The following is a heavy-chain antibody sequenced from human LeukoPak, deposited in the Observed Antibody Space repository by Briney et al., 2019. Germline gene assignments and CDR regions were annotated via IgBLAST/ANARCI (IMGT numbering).Heavy chain of an antibody. J-gene: IGHJ4*02. CDR3: ARSLSGYIIASFFDQ. D-gene: IGHD5-12*01. V-gene: IGHV3-48*03. Sequence: GGSLRLSCVVSGFSFSNYEMNWVRRAPGKGLEWVSYISSGYDVHYADSVKGRFTISRDNARYSLYLQMNSLRADDTAVYYCARSLSGYIIASFFDQWGQGTLVTVSS. CDR1: GFSFSNYE. CDR2: ISSGYDV.